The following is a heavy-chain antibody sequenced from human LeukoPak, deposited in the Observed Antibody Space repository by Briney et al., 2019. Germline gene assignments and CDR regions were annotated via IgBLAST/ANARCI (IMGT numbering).Heavy chain of an antibody. J-gene: IGHJ4*02. Sequence: PSETLSLTCGVFGGSFSGYYWTWIRQAPGKGLEWIAEINHSGDTNYNPSLKSRVTISVDTSNSQFSLRMTSLTAADTAVYYCARGHSTSGFDYWGQGALVTVSS. CDR1: GGSFSGYY. CDR3: ARGHSTSGFDY. D-gene: IGHD1-1*01. V-gene: IGHV4-34*01. CDR2: INHSGDT.